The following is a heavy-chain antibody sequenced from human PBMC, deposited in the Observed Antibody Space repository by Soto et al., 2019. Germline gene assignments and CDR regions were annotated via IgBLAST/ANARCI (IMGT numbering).Heavy chain of an antibody. V-gene: IGHV1-8*01. Sequence: ASVKVSCKASGYTFTSYDINWVRQATGQGHERMGWMNPNSGNTGYAQKFQGRVTMTRNTSISTAYMELSSLRSEDTAVYYCSTGDRIAAAGHLPFYMDVWGKGTTVTVSS. J-gene: IGHJ6*03. CDR1: GYTFTSYD. CDR3: STGDRIAAAGHLPFYMDV. CDR2: MNPNSGNT. D-gene: IGHD6-13*01.